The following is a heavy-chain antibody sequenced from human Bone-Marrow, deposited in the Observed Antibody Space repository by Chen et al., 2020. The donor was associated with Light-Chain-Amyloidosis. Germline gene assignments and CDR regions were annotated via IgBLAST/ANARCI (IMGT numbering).Heavy chain of an antibody. J-gene: IGHJ4*02. CDR2: INPNSGGT. CDR1: GYTFTGYY. D-gene: IGHD1-26*01. CDR3: ARDTVVGATQYYFDY. Sequence: QVQLVQSGAEVKKPGASVKVSCKASGYTFTGYYMHWVRHAPGQWLEWMGWINPNSGGTNYAQKFQGWVTMTRDTSISTAYMELSRLRSDDTAVYYCARDTVVGATQYYFDYWGQGTLVTVSS. V-gene: IGHV1-2*04.